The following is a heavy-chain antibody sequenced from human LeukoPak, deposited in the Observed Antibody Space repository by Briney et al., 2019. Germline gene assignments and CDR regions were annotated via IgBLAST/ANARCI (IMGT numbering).Heavy chain of an antibody. D-gene: IGHD4-23*01. V-gene: IGHV3-23*01. CDR2: ISGSGGST. Sequence: RPGGSLRLSCAASGFTFSNAWMSWVRQAPGKGLEWVSAISGSGGSTYYADSVKGRFTISRDNSKNTLYLQMNSLRAEDTAVYYCAINPTPLVTPPFDYWGQGTLVTVSS. CDR3: AINPTPLVTPPFDY. CDR1: GFTFSNAW. J-gene: IGHJ4*02.